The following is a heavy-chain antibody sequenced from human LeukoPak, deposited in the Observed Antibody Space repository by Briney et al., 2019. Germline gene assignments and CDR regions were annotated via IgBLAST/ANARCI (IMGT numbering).Heavy chain of an antibody. Sequence: PGGSLRLSCAASGFTFSSYSMYWVRQAPGKGLEWVAVISYDGSNKYYADSAKGRFTISRDNSKNTLFLQMNSLRAEDTAVYYCPRDVGSSNYFDYWGQGTLVTVSA. CDR3: PRDVGSSNYFDY. CDR2: ISYDGSNK. J-gene: IGHJ4*02. V-gene: IGHV3-30*04. D-gene: IGHD3-10*01. CDR1: GFTFSSYS.